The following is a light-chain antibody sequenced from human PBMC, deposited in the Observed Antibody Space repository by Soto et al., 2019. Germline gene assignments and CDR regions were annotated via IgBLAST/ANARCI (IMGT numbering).Light chain of an antibody. J-gene: IGKJ3*01. Sequence: EIVLTQSPATLSLSPGERATLSCRASQSVSSYLAWYQQKPGQAPRLLIYDASNRATGIPARLSGSGSGTDFTLTISSLEPEDFAVYYCQKRSNWPVTFGPGTKVDIK. V-gene: IGKV3-11*01. CDR2: DAS. CDR1: QSVSSY. CDR3: QKRSNWPVT.